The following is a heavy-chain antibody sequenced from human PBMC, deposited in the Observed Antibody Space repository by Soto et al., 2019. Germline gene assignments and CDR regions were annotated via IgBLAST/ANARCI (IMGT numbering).Heavy chain of an antibody. CDR3: ARPPRDLWSGYSTYFDH. V-gene: IGHV3-30-3*01. Sequence: GGSLRLSCEGSGFPFSSYAIHWVRQTPGKGLEWVAVISYDGSITYYSDSVKGRFTISRDTPTNTVYLQLNGLRGDDTAVYYCARPPRDLWSGYSTYFDHWGQGTLVTVSS. J-gene: IGHJ4*02. D-gene: IGHD3-3*01. CDR1: GFPFSSYA. CDR2: ISYDGSIT.